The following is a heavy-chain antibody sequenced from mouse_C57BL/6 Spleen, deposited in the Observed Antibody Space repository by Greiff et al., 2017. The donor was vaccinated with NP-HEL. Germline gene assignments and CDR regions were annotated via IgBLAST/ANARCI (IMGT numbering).Heavy chain of an antibody. CDR1: GYTFTDYY. CDR3: ASGGGSSLSFAY. D-gene: IGHD1-1*01. J-gene: IGHJ3*01. V-gene: IGHV1-26*01. CDR2: INPNNGGT. Sequence: EVQLQQSGPELVKPGASVKISCKASGYTFTDYYMNWVKQSHGKSLEWIGDINPNNGGTSYNQKFKGKATLTVDKSSSTAYMELRSLTSEDSAVYYCASGGGSSLSFAYWGQGTLVTVSA.